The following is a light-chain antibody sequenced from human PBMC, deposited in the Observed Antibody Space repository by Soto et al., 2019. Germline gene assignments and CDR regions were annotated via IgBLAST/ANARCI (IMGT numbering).Light chain of an antibody. Sequence: QSALTQPASVSGSPGQSITISCTGTSSDVGGYNYVSWYQHHPGKAPKLMIYEVSKRPSGVSNRFSGSKSGNTASLTISGLQAEDEADYYCCSYAGSSSYVFGTGTKLTVL. CDR1: SSDVGGYNY. V-gene: IGLV2-23*02. CDR3: CSYAGSSSYV. J-gene: IGLJ1*01. CDR2: EVS.